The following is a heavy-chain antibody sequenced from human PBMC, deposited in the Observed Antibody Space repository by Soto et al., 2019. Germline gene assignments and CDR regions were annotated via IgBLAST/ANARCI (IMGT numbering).Heavy chain of an antibody. CDR2: ISPYNDDT. V-gene: IGHV1-18*01. CDR3: ARGGYYDSSGARNYHYYGMDV. D-gene: IGHD3-22*01. J-gene: IGHJ6*02. CDR1: GYSFSSYG. Sequence: GASVKVSFKASGYSFSSYGITWVRQAPGQGLEWLGWISPYNDDTKYAQRLQGRVTMTTDTSTRTAYMDIRGLRSDDTAIYYCARGGYYDSSGARNYHYYGMDVWG.